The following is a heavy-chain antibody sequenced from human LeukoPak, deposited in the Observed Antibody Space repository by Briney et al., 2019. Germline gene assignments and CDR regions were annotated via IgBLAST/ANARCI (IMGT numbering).Heavy chain of an antibody. Sequence: GGSLRLSCAASGFTFSSCAMSWVRQAPGKGLEWVSAISGSGGSTYYADSVKGRFTISRDNSKNTLYLQMNSLRAEDTAVYYCAKDRERYSYAPHAFDIWGQGTMVTVSS. CDR3: AKDRERYSYAPHAFDI. V-gene: IGHV3-23*01. CDR1: GFTFSSCA. D-gene: IGHD5-18*01. CDR2: ISGSGGST. J-gene: IGHJ3*02.